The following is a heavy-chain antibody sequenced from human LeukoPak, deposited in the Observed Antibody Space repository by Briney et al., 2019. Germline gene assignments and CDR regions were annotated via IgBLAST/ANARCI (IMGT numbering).Heavy chain of an antibody. J-gene: IGHJ5*02. CDR2: INPKSGGT. V-gene: IGHV1-2*02. Sequence: ASVKVSCKASGYTFTGYYMHWVRQAPGQGLEWMGWINPKSGGTNYAQKFQGRVTMTRDTSISTVYMGLNSLRSDDTALYYCARESPYSSSWFDSWGQGTLVTVSS. D-gene: IGHD6-13*01. CDR1: GYTFTGYY. CDR3: ARESPYSSSWFDS.